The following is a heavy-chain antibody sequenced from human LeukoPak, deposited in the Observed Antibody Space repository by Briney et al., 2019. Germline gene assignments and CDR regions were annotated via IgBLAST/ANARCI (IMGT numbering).Heavy chain of an antibody. Sequence: ASVKVSCKASGGTFSSYAISLVRQAPGQGLEWMGRIIPIFGTANYAQKFQGRVTITTDESSSTAYMELSSLRSEDTAVYYCARNINPGRSSGLAGGLEPWGQGTLVTVSS. CDR3: ARNINPGRSSGLAGGLEP. D-gene: IGHD6-19*01. V-gene: IGHV1-69*05. J-gene: IGHJ5*02. CDR2: IIPIFGTA. CDR1: GGTFSSYA.